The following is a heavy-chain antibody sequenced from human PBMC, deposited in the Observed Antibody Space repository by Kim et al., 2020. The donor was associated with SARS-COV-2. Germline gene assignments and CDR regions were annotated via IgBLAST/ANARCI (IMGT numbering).Heavy chain of an antibody. D-gene: IGHD1-26*01. Sequence: SETLSLTCTVSGGSISSSSYYWGWIRQPPGKGLEWIGSIYYSGSTYYNPSLKSRVTISVDTSKNQFSLKLSSVTAADTAVYYCARLVRVEGGWFDPWGQGTLVTVSS. J-gene: IGHJ5*02. V-gene: IGHV4-39*01. CDR3: ARLVRVEGGWFDP. CDR1: GGSISSSSYY. CDR2: IYYSGST.